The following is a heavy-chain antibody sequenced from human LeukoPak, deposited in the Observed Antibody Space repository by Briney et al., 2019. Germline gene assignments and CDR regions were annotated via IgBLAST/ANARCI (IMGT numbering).Heavy chain of an antibody. D-gene: IGHD4-23*01. Sequence: GASLQISCKASGYSFNTYWFAWVRPLPGKGLEWMGIIFPGDSDTRYSPSFQGQVTITADKSTSTAYLQWDTLRASDTAIYYCARAGFGGNSGQFDFWGQGTLVTVSS. V-gene: IGHV5-51*01. CDR1: GYSFNTYW. CDR3: ARAGFGGNSGQFDF. CDR2: IFPGDSDT. J-gene: IGHJ4*02.